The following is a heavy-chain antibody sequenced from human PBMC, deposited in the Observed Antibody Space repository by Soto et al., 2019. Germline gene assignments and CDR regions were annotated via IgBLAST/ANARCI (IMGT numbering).Heavy chain of an antibody. J-gene: IGHJ4*02. V-gene: IGHV3-30-3*01. Sequence: QVQLVESGGGVVQPGRSLRLSCAASGFTFSSYAMHWVRQAPGKGLEGVAVISYDGSNKYYADSVKGRFTISRDNSKNTLYLQMNSLRAEDTAVYYCARVGDGLQVVAVAGTFPYYWGQGTLVTVSS. D-gene: IGHD6-19*01. CDR1: GFTFSSYA. CDR3: ARVGDGLQVVAVAGTFPYY. CDR2: ISYDGSNK.